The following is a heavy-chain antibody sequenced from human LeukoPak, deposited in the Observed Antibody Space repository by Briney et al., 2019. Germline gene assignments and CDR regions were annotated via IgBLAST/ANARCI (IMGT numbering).Heavy chain of an antibody. CDR1: GGTFSSYA. D-gene: IGHD3-10*01. Sequence: SVKVSCKASGGTFSSYATSWVRQAPGQGLEWMGRIIPIFGTANYAQKFQGRVTITTDESTSTAYMELSSLRSEDTAVYYCARDKRLLGHYYYMDVWGKGTTVTVSS. CDR2: IIPIFGTA. V-gene: IGHV1-69*05. CDR3: ARDKRLLGHYYYMDV. J-gene: IGHJ6*03.